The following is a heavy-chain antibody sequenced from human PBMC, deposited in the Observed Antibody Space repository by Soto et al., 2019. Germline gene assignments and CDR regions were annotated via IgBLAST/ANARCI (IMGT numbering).Heavy chain of an antibody. J-gene: IGHJ6*02. Sequence: GASVKVSCKTSGYTFTGYYMHWVRQAPGQGPEWMGWIDPKSGDTDYAQKFQGWVTMTRDTSMSTVYMEVSRLRSDDTAVYYCARAGPRSAAAGIIYYYYAMDVWGQGTTVTVSS. CDR2: IDPKSGDT. CDR1: GYTFTGYY. V-gene: IGHV1-2*04. CDR3: ARAGPRSAAAGIIYYYYAMDV. D-gene: IGHD6-13*01.